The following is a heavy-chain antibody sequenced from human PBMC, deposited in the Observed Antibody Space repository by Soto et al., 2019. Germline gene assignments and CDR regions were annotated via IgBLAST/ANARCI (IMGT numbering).Heavy chain of an antibody. D-gene: IGHD3-3*01. Sequence: EFMKISFKGSGYSFTSYWIGWVRQIPGKGLEWMGIIYPGDSDTRYSPSFQGQVTISADKSISTAYLQWSSLKASDTAMYYCARGRITIFGVAPGDYWGQGTLVTVSS. CDR1: GYSFTSYW. CDR2: IYPGDSDT. J-gene: IGHJ4*02. CDR3: ARGRITIFGVAPGDY. V-gene: IGHV5-51*01.